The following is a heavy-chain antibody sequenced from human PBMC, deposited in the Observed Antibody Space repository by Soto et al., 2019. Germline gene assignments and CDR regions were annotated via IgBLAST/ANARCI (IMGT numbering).Heavy chain of an antibody. CDR1: GYTFTGYY. D-gene: IGHD2-2*01. V-gene: IGHV1-2*02. Sequence: GASVKVSCKASGYTFTGYYVHWVRGAPGQGLEWMGWINPETGATSYAQKSQGRVTLSRDTSINTAYLELSSLRFDDAAVYFCARERYQVISDGMDVWGQGTTVTVSS. J-gene: IGHJ6*02. CDR2: INPETGAT. CDR3: ARERYQVISDGMDV.